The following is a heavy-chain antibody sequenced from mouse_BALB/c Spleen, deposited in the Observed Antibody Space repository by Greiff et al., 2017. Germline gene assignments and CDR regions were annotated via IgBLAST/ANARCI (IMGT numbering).Heavy chain of an antibody. D-gene: IGHD1-1*01. V-gene: IGHV5-6-2*01. Sequence: EVQRVESGGGLVKLGGSLKLSCAASGFTFSSYYMSWVRQTPEKRLELVAAINSNGGSTYYPDTVKGRFTISRDNAKNTLYLQMSSLKSEDTALYYCARLGSSPYYFDYWGQGTTLTVSS. J-gene: IGHJ2*01. CDR3: ARLGSSPYYFDY. CDR2: INSNGGST. CDR1: GFTFSSYY.